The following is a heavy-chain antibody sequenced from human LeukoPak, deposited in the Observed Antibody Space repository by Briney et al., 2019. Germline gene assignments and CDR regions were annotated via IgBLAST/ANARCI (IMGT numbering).Heavy chain of an antibody. CDR3: ARGAPAAGTGYYYFDY. V-gene: IGHV1-2*02. J-gene: IGHJ4*02. Sequence: ASVKVSCKASGYTFTSYYMHWVRQAPGQGLEWMGWINPNSGGTNYAQKFQGRVTMTRDTSISTAYMELSRLRSDDTAVYYCARGAPAAGTGYYYFDYWGQGTLVTVSS. D-gene: IGHD6-13*01. CDR2: INPNSGGT. CDR1: GYTFTSYY.